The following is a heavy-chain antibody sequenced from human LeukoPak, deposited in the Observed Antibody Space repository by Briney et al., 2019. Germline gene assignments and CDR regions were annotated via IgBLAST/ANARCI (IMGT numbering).Heavy chain of an antibody. J-gene: IGHJ4*02. Sequence: ASVKVSCKASGGTFSSYAISWVRQAPGQGLEWMGGIIPIFGTANYAQKFQGRVTITRDMSTSTAYMELSSMRSEDTAVYYCAAGHSVWGSYRPDYWGQGTLVTVSS. D-gene: IGHD3-16*02. CDR1: GGTFSSYA. V-gene: IGHV1-69*05. CDR3: AAGHSVWGSYRPDY. CDR2: IIPIFGTA.